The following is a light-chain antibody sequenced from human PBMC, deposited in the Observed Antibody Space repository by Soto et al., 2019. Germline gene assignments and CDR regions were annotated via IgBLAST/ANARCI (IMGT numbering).Light chain of an antibody. V-gene: IGLV2-14*03. J-gene: IGLJ2*01. CDR1: RSDIGAYNF. Sequence: QSALTQPASVSGSPGQSITISCTGTRSDIGAYNFVSWYKQHPGEVPKLILYDVNVRPSGVSNRFSGSKSGNTASLTISGLQAEDEADYYCTSWTTSTTMIFGGGTKVTVL. CDR2: DVN. CDR3: TSWTTSTTMI.